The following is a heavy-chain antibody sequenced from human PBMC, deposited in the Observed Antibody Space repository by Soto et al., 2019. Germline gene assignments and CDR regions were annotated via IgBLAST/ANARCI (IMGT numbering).Heavy chain of an antibody. Sequence: SVKVSCKASGGTFSRYALSWVRQAPGQGPEWMGGIVPMFGTANYAQRFQGRVTITADESTSTAYMQLSSLRSEDTAVYYCARGVYYDSRGYYFFFWGQGTLVTVSS. CDR1: GGTFSRYA. D-gene: IGHD3-22*01. V-gene: IGHV1-69*13. CDR3: ARGVYYDSRGYYFFF. J-gene: IGHJ4*02. CDR2: IVPMFGTA.